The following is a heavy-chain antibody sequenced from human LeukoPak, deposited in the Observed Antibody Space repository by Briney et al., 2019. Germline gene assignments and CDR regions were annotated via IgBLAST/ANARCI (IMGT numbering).Heavy chain of an antibody. CDR2: TYYDGSG. J-gene: IGHJ4*02. CDR1: GVSFSSDY. D-gene: IGHD6-19*01. Sequence: PSETLSLTCTVSGVSFSSDYWTWIRQPPGKGLEWIGYTYYDGSGNYNPSLKSRVTISVDTSKNQFSLKLSSVTAADTAVYYCARRPRDNPYSSGSYYFDYWGQGTLVTVSS. CDR3: ARRPRDNPYSSGSYYFDY. V-gene: IGHV4-59*08.